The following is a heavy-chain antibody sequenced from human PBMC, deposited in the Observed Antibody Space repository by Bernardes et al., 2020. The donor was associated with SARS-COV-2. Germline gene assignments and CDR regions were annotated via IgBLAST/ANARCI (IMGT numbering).Heavy chain of an antibody. CDR3: AVRLMAGYSSSWWGDWFDP. Sequence: ASVKVSCKASGYTFNSYDINWVRQASGQGLEWTGWMNPNSGNTGYAQKFQGRVTMTRNTSISTAYMELSSLRSEDTAVYYCAVRLMAGYSSSWWGDWFDPWGQGTLVTVSS. V-gene: IGHV1-8*01. J-gene: IGHJ5*02. CDR1: GYTFNSYD. CDR2: MNPNSGNT. D-gene: IGHD6-13*01.